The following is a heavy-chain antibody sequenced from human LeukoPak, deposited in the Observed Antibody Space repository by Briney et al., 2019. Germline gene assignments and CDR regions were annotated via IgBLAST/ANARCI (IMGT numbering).Heavy chain of an antibody. CDR1: GFTFSNAW. D-gene: IGHD2-2*01. Sequence: GGSLRLSCAASGFTFSNAWMTWVRQAPGKGLEWVGRVYRNADGGTTDYAAPVKGRFTISRDDSKNTLYLQMNSLKTEDTAVYYCTTDSYCSTTTCYASSNYYYGLDAWGQGTSVTVSS. CDR2: VYRNADGGTT. J-gene: IGHJ6*02. V-gene: IGHV3-15*05. CDR3: TTDSYCSTTTCYASSNYYYGLDA.